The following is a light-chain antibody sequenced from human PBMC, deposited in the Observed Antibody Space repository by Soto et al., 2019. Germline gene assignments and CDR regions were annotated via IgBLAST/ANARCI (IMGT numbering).Light chain of an antibody. J-gene: IGKJ1*01. Sequence: IVLTQSPGTLSLSPGERATLSCRASESVSSSYLAWYQQKPGQAPSLLIYGASTRATGIPDRFSGSGSGTDFTLTISRLEPEDYALYYCQQYGGSPRTFGQGTKVEIK. CDR3: QQYGGSPRT. CDR1: ESVSSSY. V-gene: IGKV3-20*01. CDR2: GAS.